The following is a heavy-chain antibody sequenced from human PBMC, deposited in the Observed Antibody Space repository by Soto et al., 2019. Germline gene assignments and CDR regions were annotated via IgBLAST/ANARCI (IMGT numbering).Heavy chain of an antibody. V-gene: IGHV3-21*06. Sequence: SFKASGGTXISDFISWVRQAPGKGLEWLSSISDDSSYIEYADSLRVRFTVYRDNARNSLYLKIDSLGVEDTAVYYCATPYYFTHWGPGTLAPVSS. J-gene: IGHJ4*02. CDR3: ATPYYFTH. CDR2: ISDDSSYI. CDR1: GGTXISDF. D-gene: IGHD3-22*01.